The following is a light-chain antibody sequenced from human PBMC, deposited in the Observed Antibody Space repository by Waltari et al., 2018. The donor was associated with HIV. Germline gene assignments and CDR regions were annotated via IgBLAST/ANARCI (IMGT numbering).Light chain of an antibody. CDR1: SGDIGTYKY. V-gene: IGLV2-14*03. CDR2: DVN. J-gene: IGLJ1*01. Sequence: QSALTQPASVSGSPGQSIAISCPCTSGDIGTYKYVSWYQQHTGKVPKLIIYDVNVRPSGVSDRFSGSKSGNTATLTISGLHSDDEADYYCCSYTVNSTGVFGAGTKITV. CDR3: CSYTVNSTGV.